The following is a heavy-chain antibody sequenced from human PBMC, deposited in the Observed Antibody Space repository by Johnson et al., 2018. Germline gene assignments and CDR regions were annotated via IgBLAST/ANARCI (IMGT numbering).Heavy chain of an antibody. D-gene: IGHD3-9*01. J-gene: IGHJ6*02. CDR2: INHSGST. V-gene: IGHV4-34*01. CDR3: ARVYYDILTANPNLGGMDV. CDR1: GGSFSGSY. Sequence: QVQLQQWGAGLLKXSETXSLXCAVYGGSFSGSYWSWIRQPPGKGLEWIGEINHSGSTNYNPSLKSRVTISVDTSKNQFSLKLRSVTAADTAVYYCARVYYDILTANPNLGGMDVWGQGTTVTVSS.